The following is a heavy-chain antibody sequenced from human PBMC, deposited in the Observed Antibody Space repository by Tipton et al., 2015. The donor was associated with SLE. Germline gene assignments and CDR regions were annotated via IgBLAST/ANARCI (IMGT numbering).Heavy chain of an antibody. CDR2: IYYSGST. J-gene: IGHJ4*02. V-gene: IGHV4-39*07. CDR1: GGSISSSSYY. Sequence: TLSLTCTVSGGSISSSSYYWGWIRQPPGKGLEWIGSIYYSGSTYYNPSLKSRVTISVDTSKNQFSLKLSSVTAADTAVYYCARCEAKYYDRFDYWGQGTLVTVSS. CDR3: ARCEAKYYDRFDY. D-gene: IGHD3-22*01.